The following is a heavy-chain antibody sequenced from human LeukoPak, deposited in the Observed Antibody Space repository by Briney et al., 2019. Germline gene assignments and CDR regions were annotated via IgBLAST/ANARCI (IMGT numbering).Heavy chain of an antibody. CDR1: GGSISSGGYS. J-gene: IGHJ4*02. D-gene: IGHD3-22*01. CDR3: ARAPYYYDSSGYSLREFDY. CDR2: IYHSGST. V-gene: IGHV4-30-2*01. Sequence: SETLSLTRAVSGGSISSGGYSWSWIRQPPGKGLEWIGYIYHSGSTYYNPSLKSRVTISVDRSKNQFSLKLSSVTAADTAVYYCARAPYYYDSSGYSLREFDYWGQGTLVTVSS.